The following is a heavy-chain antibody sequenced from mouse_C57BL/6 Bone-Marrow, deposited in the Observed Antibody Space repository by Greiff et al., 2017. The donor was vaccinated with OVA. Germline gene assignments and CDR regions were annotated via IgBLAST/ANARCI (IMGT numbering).Heavy chain of an antibody. J-gene: IGHJ2*01. CDR3: AREGNWDDY. Sequence: QVQLQQPGAELVKPGASVKMSCKASGYTFTSYWITWVKQRPGQGLEWIGDIYPGSGSTNYNEKFKSKATLTVDTSTSTAYLQISSLTSEDSAVYYCAREGNWDDYWGQGTTLTVSS. D-gene: IGHD4-1*01. CDR1: GYTFTSYW. CDR2: IYPGSGST. V-gene: IGHV1-55*01.